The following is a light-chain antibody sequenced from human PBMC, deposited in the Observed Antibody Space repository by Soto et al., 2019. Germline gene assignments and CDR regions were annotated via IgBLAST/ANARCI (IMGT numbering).Light chain of an antibody. CDR3: QQYNNWPPIT. Sequence: EIVMTQSPATLSVSPWGRATLSCRASQSISDTLAWYQQKPGQAPRLLIYGASTRATGIPARFSGSGSGTEFTLTISSLQSGDFAIYYCQQYNNWPPITFGQGTRLEIK. CDR2: GAS. V-gene: IGKV3-15*01. J-gene: IGKJ5*01. CDR1: QSISDT.